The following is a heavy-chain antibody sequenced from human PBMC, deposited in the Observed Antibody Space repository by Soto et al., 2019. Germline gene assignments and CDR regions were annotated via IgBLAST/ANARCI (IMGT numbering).Heavy chain of an antibody. V-gene: IGHV4-59*08. Sequence: PSETMCVPWSVAGGYIRNHCGRCIRQPPGKGLEWIGYIYYSGSTNYNPSLKSRVTISVDTSKNQFSLKLNSVTAADTAVYYCARSPGYSSGWYGGYYFDFWGPGTLVTVSS. D-gene: IGHD6-19*01. CDR3: ARSPGYSSGWYGGYYFDF. J-gene: IGHJ4*02. CDR1: GGYIRNHC. CDR2: IYYSGST.